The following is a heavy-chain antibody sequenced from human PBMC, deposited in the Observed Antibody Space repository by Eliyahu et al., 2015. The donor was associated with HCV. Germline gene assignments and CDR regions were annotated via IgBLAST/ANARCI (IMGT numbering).Heavy chain of an antibody. Sequence: QVQLVQSGAEVKRPGASVKVSCRVSGHTLNEFSMHWVRQTPGRGLEWLGGFLPQEGETVYAPQFQGRLTMTEDTSTDTAYMELGGLGSEDTAVYYCATDSKNYFDSNDYHYFDYWGQGTLVTVSS. CDR3: ATDSKNYFDSNDYHYFDY. J-gene: IGHJ4*02. CDR1: GHTLNEFS. V-gene: IGHV1-24*01. D-gene: IGHD5-18*01. CDR2: FLPQEGET.